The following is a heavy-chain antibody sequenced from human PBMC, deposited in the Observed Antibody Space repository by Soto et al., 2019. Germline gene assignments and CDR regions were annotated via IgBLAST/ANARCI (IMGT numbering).Heavy chain of an antibody. J-gene: IGHJ4*02. CDR3: AKGPYSSSWYLDY. CDR2: ISWNSGSI. D-gene: IGHD6-13*01. V-gene: IGHV3-9*01. Sequence: PGGSLRLSCAASGFTFDDYAMHWVRQAPGKGLEWVSGISWNSGSIGYADSVKGRFTISRDNAKNSLYLQMNSLRAEDTALYYCAKGPYSSSWYLDYWGQGTLVTVSS. CDR1: GFTFDDYA.